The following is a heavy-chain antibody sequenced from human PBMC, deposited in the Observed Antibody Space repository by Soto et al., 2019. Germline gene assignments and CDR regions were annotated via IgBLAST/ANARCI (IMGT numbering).Heavy chain of an antibody. D-gene: IGHD1-1*01. CDR1: GFTFTSAA. J-gene: IGHJ4*02. CDR3: AADVGYNFARIDY. CDR2: IVVGSGNT. V-gene: IGHV1-58*01. Sequence: GASVKGSCTASGFTFTSAAWQWVRQARGQRLEWIGWIVVGSGNTNYAQKFQERVTITRDMSTSTAYMELSSLRSEDTAVYYCAADVGYNFARIDYWGQGTLVNVSS.